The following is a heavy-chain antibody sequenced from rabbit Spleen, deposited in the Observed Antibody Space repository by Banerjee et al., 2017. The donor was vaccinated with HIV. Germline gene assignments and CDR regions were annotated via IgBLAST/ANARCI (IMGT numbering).Heavy chain of an antibody. CDR2: IYTGDGNT. Sequence: QSLEESGGDLVKPEGSLTLTCTASGFSFSSSYCMCWVRQAPGKGLEWIACIYTGDGNTYYATWAKGRFTVSKTSSTTLTLQMTSLTAADTATYFCARGGGLWGQGTLVTVS. J-gene: IGHJ3*01. V-gene: IGHV1S40*01. CDR1: GFSFSSSYC. CDR3: ARGGGL.